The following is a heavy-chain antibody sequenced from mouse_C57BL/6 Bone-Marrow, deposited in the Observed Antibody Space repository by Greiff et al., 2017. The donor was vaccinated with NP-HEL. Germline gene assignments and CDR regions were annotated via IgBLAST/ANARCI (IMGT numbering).Heavy chain of an antibody. CDR2: ISDGGSYT. CDR3: ARGLSTMITITEV. J-gene: IGHJ1*03. D-gene: IGHD2-4*01. V-gene: IGHV5-4*01. Sequence: EVQVVESGGGLVKPGGSLKLSCAASGFTFSSYAMSWVRQTPEKRLEWVATISDGGSYTYYPDNVKGRFTISRDNAKNNLYLQMSHLKSEDTAMYYCARGLSTMITITEVWGTGTTVTVSS. CDR1: GFTFSSYA.